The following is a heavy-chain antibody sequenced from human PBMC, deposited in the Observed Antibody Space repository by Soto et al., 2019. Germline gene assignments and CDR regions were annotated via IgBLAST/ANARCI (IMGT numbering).Heavy chain of an antibody. CDR2: ISYDGSNK. V-gene: IGHV3-30*18. J-gene: IGHJ4*02. D-gene: IGHD3-16*02. Sequence: QVQLVESGGGVVQPGRSLRLSCAASGFTFSSYGMHWVRQAPGKGLEWVAVISYDGSNKYYADSVKGRFTISRDNSKNTLYLRMNSLRAEDTAVYYCAKDRSPNYIWGSYRSTFDYWGQGTLVTVSS. CDR3: AKDRSPNYIWGSYRSTFDY. CDR1: GFTFSSYG.